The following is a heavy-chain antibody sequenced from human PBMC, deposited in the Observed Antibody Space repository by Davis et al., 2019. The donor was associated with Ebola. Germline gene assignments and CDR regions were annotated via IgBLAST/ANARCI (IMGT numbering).Heavy chain of an antibody. CDR2: IKQDGSEK. V-gene: IGHV3-7*03. CDR3: AKCRRVGVNAPYDN. J-gene: IGHJ4*02. Sequence: GESLKISCAASGFTFSSYWMSWVRQAPGKGLEWVANIKQDGSEKYYVDSVKDRLTISRDNSNNTLYLHMQSLRAEDTAIYYCAKCRRVGVNAPYDNWGQGTLVTVSS. CDR1: GFTFSSYW. D-gene: IGHD1-26*01.